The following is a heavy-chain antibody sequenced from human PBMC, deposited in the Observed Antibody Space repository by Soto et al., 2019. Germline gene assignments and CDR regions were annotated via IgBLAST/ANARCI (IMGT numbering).Heavy chain of an antibody. Sequence: EVQLLESGGGLVQPGGSLRLSCAASGFTFGSYAMSWVRQAPGKGLEWASLISGTGDSSEYANSVKGRFTISRDYSKTTVFLQMNSLRAEDTAVYFCAKDNGNYGSGSFSHWGQGTLVTVSS. CDR2: ISGTGDSS. J-gene: IGHJ4*02. V-gene: IGHV3-23*01. CDR1: GFTFGSYA. D-gene: IGHD3-10*01. CDR3: AKDNGNYGSGSFSH.